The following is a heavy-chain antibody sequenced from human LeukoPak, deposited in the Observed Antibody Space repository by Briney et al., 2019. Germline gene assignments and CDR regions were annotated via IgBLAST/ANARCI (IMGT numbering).Heavy chain of an antibody. CDR3: ARETRLHSGSYSNDAFDI. J-gene: IGHJ3*02. V-gene: IGHV4-59*01. CDR2: ISYSGST. CDR1: GGSISSYY. D-gene: IGHD1-26*01. Sequence: SETLSLTCTVSGGSISSYYWSWIRQPPGKGLEWIGYISYSGSTDYNPSLKSRVTISLDTSKNQFSLRLSSVTAADTAVYYCARETRLHSGSYSNDAFDIWGQGTRLTVSS.